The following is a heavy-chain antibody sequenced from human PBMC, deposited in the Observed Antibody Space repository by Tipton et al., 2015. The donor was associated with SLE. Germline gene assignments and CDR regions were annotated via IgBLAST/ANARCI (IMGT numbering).Heavy chain of an antibody. CDR3: AKGLAAPGNY. D-gene: IGHD6-13*01. J-gene: IGHJ4*02. V-gene: IGHV3-74*01. CDR2: IGSDGSTT. Sequence: SLRLSCAASGFTFSSYAMHWVRQAPGKGLVWVSSIGSDGSTTNYADSVKGRFTISRDNAKNTLYLQMNSLRAEDTAVYYCAKGLAAPGNYWGQGTLVTVSS. CDR1: GFTFSSYA.